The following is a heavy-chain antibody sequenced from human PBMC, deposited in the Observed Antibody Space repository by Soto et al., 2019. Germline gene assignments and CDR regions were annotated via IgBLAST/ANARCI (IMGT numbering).Heavy chain of an antibody. CDR3: ARPWGHYYYYYYMDV. V-gene: IGHV3-21*01. CDR1: GFTFSSYS. D-gene: IGHD7-27*01. Sequence: EVQLVESGGGLVKPGGSLRLSCAASGFTFSSYSMNWVRQAPGKGLEWVSSISSSSSYIYYADSVKGRFTISRDNAKNPLYPKMNSLRAEDTAVYYCARPWGHYYYYYYMDVWGKGTTVTVSS. J-gene: IGHJ6*03. CDR2: ISSSSSYI.